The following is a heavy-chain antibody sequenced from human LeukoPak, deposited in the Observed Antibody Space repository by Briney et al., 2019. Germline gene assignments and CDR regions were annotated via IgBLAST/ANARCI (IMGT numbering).Heavy chain of an antibody. J-gene: IGHJ4*02. Sequence: SETLSLTCTASGGSITSYYWNWIRQPPGKGLEWIGYIYYSGSTNYNPSLKSRVTISVDTSKNQFSLKLSSVTAADTAVYYCVRWYYGSGSSRSPYYFDYWGQGTLVTVSS. CDR3: VRWYYGSGSSRSPYYFDY. D-gene: IGHD3-10*01. V-gene: IGHV4-59*08. CDR2: IYYSGST. CDR1: GGSITSYY.